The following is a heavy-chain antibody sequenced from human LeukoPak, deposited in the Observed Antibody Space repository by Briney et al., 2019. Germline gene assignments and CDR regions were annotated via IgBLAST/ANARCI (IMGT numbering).Heavy chain of an antibody. D-gene: IGHD3-10*01. CDR3: ATHGEVLLWFGEFDY. CDR2: FYSGGST. Sequence: GGSLRLSCAASGFTVSSNYMSWVRQAPGKGLEWVSVFYSGGSTYYADSVKGRFTISRDNSKNTLYLQMNSLRAEDTAVYYCATHGEVLLWFGEFDYWGQGTLVTVSS. CDR1: GFTVSSNY. V-gene: IGHV3-66*01. J-gene: IGHJ4*02.